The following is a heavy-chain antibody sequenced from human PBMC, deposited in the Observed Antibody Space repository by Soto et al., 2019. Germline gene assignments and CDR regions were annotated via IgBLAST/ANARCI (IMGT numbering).Heavy chain of an antibody. CDR1: GCTFTSYY. V-gene: IGHV1-46*01. CDR3: ARGGSGGGSGSYYNKFDY. D-gene: IGHD3-10*01. J-gene: IGHJ4*02. Sequence: ASVKVSCKASGCTFTSYYMHWVRQAPGQGLEWMGIINPSGGSTSYAQKFQGRVTMTRDTSTSTVYMELSSLRSEDTAVYYCARGGSGGGSGSYYNKFDYWGQGTLVTVSS. CDR2: INPSGGST.